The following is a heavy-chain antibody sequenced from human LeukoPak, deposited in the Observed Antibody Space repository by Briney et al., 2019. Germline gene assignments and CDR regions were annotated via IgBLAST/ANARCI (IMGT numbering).Heavy chain of an antibody. CDR3: ARDRAVVVPAPNSYYYYYMDV. Sequence: PGGSLRLSCAASGVSFSSYNRNWVRQAPGKGLEWVSYIRSSGSTIYYADSVKGRFTISRDNAKNSLYLQMNSLRAEDTAVYYCARDRAVVVPAPNSYYYYYMDVWGKGTTVTISS. J-gene: IGHJ6*03. V-gene: IGHV3-48*03. CDR1: GVSFSSYN. D-gene: IGHD2-2*01. CDR2: IRSSGSTI.